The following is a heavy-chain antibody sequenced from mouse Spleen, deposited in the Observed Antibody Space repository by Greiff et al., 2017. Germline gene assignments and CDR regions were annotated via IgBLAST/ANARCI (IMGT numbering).Heavy chain of an antibody. V-gene: IGHV14-4*01. CDR1: GFNIKDDY. CDR3: TTDWDRYFDV. J-gene: IGHJ1*01. CDR2: IDPENGDT. D-gene: IGHD4-1*01. Sequence: VQLQQSGAELVRPGASVKLSCTASGFNIKDDYMHWVKQRPEQGLEWIGWIDPENGDTEYASKFQGKATITADTSSNTAYLQLSSLTSEDTAVYYCTTDWDRYFDVWGAGTTVTVSS.